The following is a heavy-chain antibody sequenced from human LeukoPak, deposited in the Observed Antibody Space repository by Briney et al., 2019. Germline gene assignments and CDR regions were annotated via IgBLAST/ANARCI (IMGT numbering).Heavy chain of an antibody. CDR3: AKDRRSQTYGVDVFDI. D-gene: IGHD4-17*01. V-gene: IGHV3-30*18. Sequence: GGSLRLSCAASGFTFSSYGMHWVRQAPGKGLEWVAVISYDGSNKYYADSVKGRFTISRDNSKNTLYLQMNSLRAEDTAVYYCAKDRRSQTYGVDVFDIWGQGTRVTVSS. CDR1: GFTFSSYG. J-gene: IGHJ3*02. CDR2: ISYDGSNK.